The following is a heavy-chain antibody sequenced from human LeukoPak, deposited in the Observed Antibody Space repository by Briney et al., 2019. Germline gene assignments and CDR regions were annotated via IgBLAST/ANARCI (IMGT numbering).Heavy chain of an antibody. Sequence: SVKVSCKASGGTFSSYAISRVRQAPGQGLEWMGRIIPILGIANYAQKFQGRVTITADKSTSTAYMELSSLRSEDTDVYYWARVLEGGGIQLWWGGDAFDIWGNGTMVTVAS. D-gene: IGHD5-18*01. CDR2: IIPILGIA. CDR3: ARVLEGGGIQLWWGGDAFDI. V-gene: IGHV1-69*04. CDR1: GGTFSSYA. J-gene: IGHJ3*02.